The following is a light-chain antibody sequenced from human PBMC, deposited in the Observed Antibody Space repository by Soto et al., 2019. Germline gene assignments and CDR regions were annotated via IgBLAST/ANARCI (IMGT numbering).Light chain of an antibody. CDR2: GAS. J-gene: IGKJ1*01. CDR1: QSVRTY. V-gene: IGKV3-20*01. Sequence: ELVLTQSPVTLSLSPGERATLSCRASQSVRTYLAWYQQKPGQAPRLFIYGASIRATGISDRFSGSGSGTDFTLTISRLEPEDFAVYYCQQYGSSPWTFGQGTKVDIK. CDR3: QQYGSSPWT.